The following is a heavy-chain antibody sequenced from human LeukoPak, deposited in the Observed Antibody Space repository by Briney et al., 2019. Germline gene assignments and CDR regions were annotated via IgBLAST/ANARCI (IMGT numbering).Heavy chain of an antibody. V-gene: IGHV3-30*18. D-gene: IGHD5-18*01. CDR1: GFTFSSYG. Sequence: GGSLRLSCAASGFTFSSYGMHWVRQAPGKGLEWVAVISYDGSNKYYADSVKGRFTISRDNSKNTLYLQMNSLRAEDTAVYYCAKDRGYSYLFDYWGQGTLVTVSS. J-gene: IGHJ4*02. CDR2: ISYDGSNK. CDR3: AKDRGYSYLFDY.